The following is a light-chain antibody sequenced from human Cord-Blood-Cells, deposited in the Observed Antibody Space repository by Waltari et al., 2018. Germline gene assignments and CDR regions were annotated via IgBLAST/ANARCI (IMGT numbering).Light chain of an antibody. J-gene: IGLJ3*02. Sequence: QSALTQPRSVSGSPGQSVTIPCTGTSSYVGGYNYVPWYQQPPGKAPNHMIYDVSKRPSGVPDRFSGSKSGNTASLTISGLQAEDEADYYCCSYAGSYTWVFGGGTKLTVL. V-gene: IGLV2-11*01. CDR3: CSYAGSYTWV. CDR2: DVS. CDR1: SSYVGGYNY.